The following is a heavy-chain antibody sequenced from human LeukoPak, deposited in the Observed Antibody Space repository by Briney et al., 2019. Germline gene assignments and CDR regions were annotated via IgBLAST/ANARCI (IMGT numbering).Heavy chain of an antibody. Sequence: GGSLRLSCAASGFRFSVSALHWVRQASGKGLEWVGRIRSKTNTYATEFAASVKGRFTISRDNAKNSLYLQMNSLRAEDTAVYYCARDMQQLVRNYYYYMDVWGKGTTVTVSS. CDR2: IRSKTNTYAT. V-gene: IGHV3-73*01. D-gene: IGHD6-13*01. CDR3: ARDMQQLVRNYYYYMDV. CDR1: GFRFSVSA. J-gene: IGHJ6*03.